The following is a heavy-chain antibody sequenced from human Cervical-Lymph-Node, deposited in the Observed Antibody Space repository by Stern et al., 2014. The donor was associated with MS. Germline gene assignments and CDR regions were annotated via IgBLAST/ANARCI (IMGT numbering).Heavy chain of an antibody. CDR3: ARDAHGDSFDY. CDR1: GYTFNRYY. Sequence: VQLVESGAEVKKPGASVKVSCEASGYTFNRYYMHWVRQATGQGLEWMGMINPSGGSTNYAQKFQGRVTMTRDTSTSTVYMELNSLRSDDTATYYCARDAHGDSFDYWGQGTLVTVSS. V-gene: IGHV1-46*02. J-gene: IGHJ4*02. D-gene: IGHD4-17*01. CDR2: INPSGGST.